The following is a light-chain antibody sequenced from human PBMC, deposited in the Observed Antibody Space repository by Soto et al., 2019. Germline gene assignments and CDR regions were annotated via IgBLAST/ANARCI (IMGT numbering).Light chain of an antibody. CDR3: QQYSSSRT. CDR2: GGS. J-gene: IGKJ1*01. V-gene: IGKV3-20*01. CDR1: QSVSSNH. Sequence: DIVLTQSPGTLSLSPGERSTLYCRASQSVSSNHLAWYQQKPGQAPRLLIYGGSSRATGIPVRFSGSGSETDFTLNITRLEPEDFAMYYCQQYSSSRTFGQGT.